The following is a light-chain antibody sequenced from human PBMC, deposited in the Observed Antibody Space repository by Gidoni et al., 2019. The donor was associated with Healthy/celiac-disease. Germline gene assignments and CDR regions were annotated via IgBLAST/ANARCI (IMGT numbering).Light chain of an antibody. V-gene: IGKV4-1*01. J-gene: IGKJ1*01. CDR3: QQYYSTPWT. CDR1: QSVLYSSNNKNY. CDR2: WAS. Sequence: DIVMTPSPDSLAVSLGEWATINCKSSQSVLYSSNNKNYLAWYQQKPGRPPKLLIYWASTRESGVPDRFRGSGSGTDFTLTISSLQAEDVAVYYCQQYYSTPWTFGQGTKVEIK.